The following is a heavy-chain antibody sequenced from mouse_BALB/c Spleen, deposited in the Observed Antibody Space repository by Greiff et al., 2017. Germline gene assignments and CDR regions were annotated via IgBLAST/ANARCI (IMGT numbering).Heavy chain of an antibody. J-gene: IGHJ4*01. CDR1: GFEFSSYW. D-gene: IGHD2-1*01. Sequence: EVKLVESGGGLVQPGGSLKLSCAASGFEFSSYWMRWVRQAPGKGLEWIGEINPDSSTINYTPSLKDKFIISRDNAKNTLYLQMSKVRSEDTALYYCAREGNYYAMDYWGQGTSVTVSS. CDR3: AREGNYYAMDY. CDR2: INPDSSTI. V-gene: IGHV4-1*02.